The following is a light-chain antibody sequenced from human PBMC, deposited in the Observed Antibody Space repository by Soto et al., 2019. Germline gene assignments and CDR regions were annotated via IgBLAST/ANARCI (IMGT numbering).Light chain of an antibody. CDR1: HDISNY. CDR2: DAS. J-gene: IGKJ5*01. V-gene: IGKV1-33*01. Sequence: DIQMTQSPSSLSASVGDRVTITCQASHDISNYLSWYQQKPGKAPNLLIYDASNLKTGVPSRFXXSGXGXXXXXIXXXLXPXDIATYYCQQYGNLPITFGQGTRLEIK. CDR3: QQYGNLPIT.